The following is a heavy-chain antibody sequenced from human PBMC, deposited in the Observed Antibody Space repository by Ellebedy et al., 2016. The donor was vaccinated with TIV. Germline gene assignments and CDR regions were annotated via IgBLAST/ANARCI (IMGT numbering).Heavy chain of an antibody. Sequence: GESLKISXAASGFTFSSFWMSWVRQAPGKGLEWVAHIKQDGSEIYYVDSVRGRFTISRDNAKNSLYLQMNSLREEDTAIYYCVRVSRSGNYPGWGQGTLVTVSS. CDR3: VRVSRSGNYPG. CDR1: GFTFSSFW. V-gene: IGHV3-7*01. J-gene: IGHJ4*02. CDR2: IKQDGSEI. D-gene: IGHD1-26*01.